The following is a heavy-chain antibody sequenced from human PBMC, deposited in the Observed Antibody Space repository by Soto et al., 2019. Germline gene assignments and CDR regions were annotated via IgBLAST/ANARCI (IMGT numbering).Heavy chain of an antibody. D-gene: IGHD3-3*01. CDR2: IYTSGST. V-gene: IGHV4-4*07. J-gene: IGHJ5*02. Sequence: KPSETLSLTCTVSCGSTSSYYWSWIRQPAGKGLEWIGRIYTSGSTNYNPSLKSRVTMSVDTSKNQFSLKLSSVTAADTAVYYCARDGTRITIFGVVTTNNWFDPWGQGTLVTVSS. CDR3: ARDGTRITIFGVVTTNNWFDP. CDR1: CGSTSSYY.